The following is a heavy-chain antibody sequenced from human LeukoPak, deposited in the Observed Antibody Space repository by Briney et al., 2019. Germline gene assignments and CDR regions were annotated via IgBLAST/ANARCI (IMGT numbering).Heavy chain of an antibody. CDR1: GFTFSSNY. CDR3: TTNPPYYYDSSGYYFFSF. Sequence: PGGSLRLSCAASGFTFSSNYMSWVRQAPGKGVEWVGRIKSKTDGGTTDYAAPVKGRFTISRDDSKNTLYLQMNSLKTEDTAVYYCTTNPPYYYDSSGYYFFSFWGQGTLVTVSS. D-gene: IGHD3-22*01. J-gene: IGHJ4*02. CDR2: IKSKTDGGTT. V-gene: IGHV3-15*01.